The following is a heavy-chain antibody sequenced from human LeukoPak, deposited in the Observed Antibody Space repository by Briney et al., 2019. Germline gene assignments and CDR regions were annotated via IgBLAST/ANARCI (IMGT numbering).Heavy chain of an antibody. CDR1: GYSFTSYW. D-gene: IGHD6-13*01. CDR2: IYPGDSDI. CDR3: ARLLRPYTSSGGPDY. J-gene: IGHJ4*02. V-gene: IGHV5-51*01. Sequence: GESLKISCKGSGYSFTSYWIGWVRQMPGKGLEWMGIIYPGDSDIRYSPSFQGQVTISTDKSISTAYLQWSSLKASDTAMYYCARLLRPYTSSGGPDYWGQGTLVTVSS.